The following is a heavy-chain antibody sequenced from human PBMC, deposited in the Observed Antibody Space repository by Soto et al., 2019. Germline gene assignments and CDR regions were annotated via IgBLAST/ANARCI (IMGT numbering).Heavy chain of an antibody. Sequence: SETLSLTCTVSGRSVSSGSHFWSWIRQSPGKGLEWIGYIFDSERTNYNPSLKRRVIISQDMSKNQFFLNLRYATAADTAVYYCATRTVFRPLDSWGRGILVTVSS. CDR2: IFDSERT. CDR3: ATRTVFRPLDS. J-gene: IGHJ4*02. CDR1: GRSVSSGSHF. V-gene: IGHV4-61*01.